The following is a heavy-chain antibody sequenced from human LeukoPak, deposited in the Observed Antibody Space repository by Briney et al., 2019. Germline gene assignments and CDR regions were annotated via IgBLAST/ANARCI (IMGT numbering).Heavy chain of an antibody. CDR1: GYTFTSYG. J-gene: IGHJ3*02. Sequence: ASVKVSCKASGYTFTSYGISWVRQAPGQGLEWMGWISAYNGNTNYAQKLQGRVTMTTDTSTSTAYMELRSLRSGDTAVYYCASPSGSYPEDAFDIWGQGTMVTVSS. CDR2: ISAYNGNT. V-gene: IGHV1-18*01. D-gene: IGHD1-26*01. CDR3: ASPSGSYPEDAFDI.